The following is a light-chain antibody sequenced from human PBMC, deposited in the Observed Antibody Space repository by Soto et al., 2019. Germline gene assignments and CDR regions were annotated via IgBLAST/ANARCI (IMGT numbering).Light chain of an antibody. V-gene: IGLV2-14*01. CDR3: TSPTHGRLYV. CDR1: SSDVGNYNY. J-gene: IGLJ1*01. Sequence: QSVLTQPASVSGSPGQSITISCTGTSSDVGNYNYVSWYQQYPGRVPKLLIYMVSNRPSGVSNRFSGSKSGNTASLTISGLQAEDEAEYFCTSPTHGRLYVFGNVIKGIV. CDR2: MVS.